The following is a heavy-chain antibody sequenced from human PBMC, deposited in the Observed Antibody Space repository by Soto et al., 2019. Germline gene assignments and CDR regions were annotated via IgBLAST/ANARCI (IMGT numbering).Heavy chain of an antibody. CDR1: GGSISSGGYY. J-gene: IGHJ5*02. CDR3: ATGHSSGYYSPIDWFDP. Sequence: SETLSLTCTVSGGSISSGGYYWSWIRQHPGKGLEWIGYIYYSGSTYYNPSLKSRVTISVDTSKDQFSLKLSSVTAADTAVYYCATGHSSGYYSPIDWFDPWGQGTLVTVSS. D-gene: IGHD3-22*01. CDR2: IYYSGST. V-gene: IGHV4-31*03.